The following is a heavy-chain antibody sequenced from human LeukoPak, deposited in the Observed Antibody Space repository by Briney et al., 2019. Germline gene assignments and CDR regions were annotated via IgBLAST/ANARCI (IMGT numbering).Heavy chain of an antibody. CDR2: IYYSGDS. D-gene: IGHD3-10*01. Sequence: SETLSLTCAVYGGSFSGYYWNWIRQHPGEGLVWIGNIYYSGDSDFNPSLKSRVTISVDTSKNQFSLKLNSVTAADTAVYYCARQFGSGSPNYGLDVWGQGTTVTVSS. J-gene: IGHJ6*02. CDR1: GGSFSGYY. CDR3: ARQFGSGSPNYGLDV. V-gene: IGHV4-34*09.